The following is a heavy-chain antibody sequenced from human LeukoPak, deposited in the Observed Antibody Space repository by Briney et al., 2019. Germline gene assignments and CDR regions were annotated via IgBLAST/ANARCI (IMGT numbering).Heavy chain of an antibody. CDR3: ARIRIVGATRGFDY. V-gene: IGHV2-70*11. D-gene: IGHD1-26*01. CDR1: GFSLSTRGMC. CDR2: IDWDDDK. Sequence: SGPTLLNPTQTLTLTCTFSGFSLSTRGMCVSWIRQPPGKALEWLARIDWDDDKYYSTSLKTRLTISKDTSKNQVVLTMTNMDPVDTATYYCARIRIVGATRGFDYWGQGTLVTVSS. J-gene: IGHJ4*02.